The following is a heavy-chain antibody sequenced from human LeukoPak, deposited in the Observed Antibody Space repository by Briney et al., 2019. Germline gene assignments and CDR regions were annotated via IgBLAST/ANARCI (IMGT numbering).Heavy chain of an antibody. D-gene: IGHD6-13*01. CDR1: EFTFSTYC. CDR3: AKSSSSSSYFDY. V-gene: IGHV3-74*01. Sequence: GGSLRLSCAASEFTFSTYCMHWVRQAPGKGLVWVSRINSDGTNTDYADSVKGRFTISRDNAKNTLYMQMNSLRVDDTAVYYCAKSSSSSSYFDYWGQGTLVTVSS. J-gene: IGHJ4*02. CDR2: INSDGTNT.